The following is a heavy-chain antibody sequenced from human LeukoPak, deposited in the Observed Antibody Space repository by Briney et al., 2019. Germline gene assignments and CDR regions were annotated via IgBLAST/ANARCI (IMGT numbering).Heavy chain of an antibody. J-gene: IGHJ4*02. CDR3: ARDSRDYYDSSGSYYFDY. CDR1: GGSISSYY. D-gene: IGHD3-22*01. CDR2: IYTSGST. V-gene: IGHV4-4*07. Sequence: KPSETLSLTCTVSGGSISSYYWSWIRQPAGKGLEWIGRIYTSGSTNYNPSLQSRVTMPVDTSKNQFSLKLSSVTAADTAVYYCARDSRDYYDSSGSYYFDYWGQGTLVTVSS.